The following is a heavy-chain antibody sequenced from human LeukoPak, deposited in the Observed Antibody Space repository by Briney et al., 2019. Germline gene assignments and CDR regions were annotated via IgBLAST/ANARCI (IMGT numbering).Heavy chain of an antibody. V-gene: IGHV4-4*07. Sequence: SETLSLTCTVSGGSVSGYYCSWIRQPAGKGREWIGRIYSTGSTDYNASLKSRVTMSVDTSKNQFSLKLSSVTAADTAVYYCARMSYDRTGEGRANLYYYYMAVWGKGTTVTVSS. D-gene: IGHD3-3*01. J-gene: IGHJ6*03. CDR1: GGSVSGYY. CDR3: ARMSYDRTGEGRANLYYYYMAV. CDR2: IYSTGST.